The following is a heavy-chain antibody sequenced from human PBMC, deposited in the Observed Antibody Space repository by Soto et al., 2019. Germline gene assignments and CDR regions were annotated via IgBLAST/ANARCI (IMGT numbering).Heavy chain of an antibody. Sequence: QVQLVESGGGLVKPGGSLRLSCAASGFSFGDYYMSWIRQAPGRGLEWISYISGTGRTIDYANSVKGRFTISRDNADKSLYLQMNSLGAEDTAFYYCARAPSAHDSFDLWGQGTLVTVSS. CDR1: GFSFGDYY. CDR3: ARAPSAHDSFDL. CDR2: ISGTGRTI. J-gene: IGHJ5*02. V-gene: IGHV3-11*01. D-gene: IGHD5-12*01.